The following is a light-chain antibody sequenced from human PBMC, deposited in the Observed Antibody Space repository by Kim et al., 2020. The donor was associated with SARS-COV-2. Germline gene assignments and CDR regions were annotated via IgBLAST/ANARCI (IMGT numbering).Light chain of an antibody. J-gene: IGLJ2*01. Sequence: QSALTQPASVSGSPGQSITISCTGTGSDGGGYNLVSWYQHHPGNAPKLMIYEVNKRPSGVPDRFSGSKSGNTASLTISGLQPEDEADYFCCSCADTTVVFGGGTQVTVL. V-gene: IGLV2-23*02. CDR2: EVN. CDR3: CSCADTTVV. CDR1: GSDGGGYNL.